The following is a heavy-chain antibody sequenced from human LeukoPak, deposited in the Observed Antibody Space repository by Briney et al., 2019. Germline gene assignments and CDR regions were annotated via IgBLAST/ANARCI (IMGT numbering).Heavy chain of an antibody. J-gene: IGHJ4*02. D-gene: IGHD6-13*01. CDR3: ARGTKYSSSWSPLDY. V-gene: IGHV4-4*07. CDR1: GGSISSYY. CDR2: IYTSGST. Sequence: SETLSLTCTVSGGSISSYYWSWIRQPAGKGLEWIGRIYTSGSTNYNPSLKCRVTMSVDTSKNQFSLKLSSVTAADTAVYYCARGTKYSSSWSPLDYWGQGTLVTVSS.